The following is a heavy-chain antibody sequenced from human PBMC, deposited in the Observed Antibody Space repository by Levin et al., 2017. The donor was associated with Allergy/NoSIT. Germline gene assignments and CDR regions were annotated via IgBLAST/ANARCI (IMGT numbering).Heavy chain of an antibody. CDR3: AKSERPAMYYYYMDV. V-gene: IGHV3-30*18. CDR2: ISYDGSNK. Sequence: PGESLKISCAASGFTFSSYGMHWVRQAPGKGLEWVAVISYDGSNKYYADSVKGRFTISRDSSKNTLYLQMNSLRAEDTSVYYCAKSERPAMYYYYMDVWGKGTTVTVSS. D-gene: IGHD2-2*01. CDR1: GFTFSSYG. J-gene: IGHJ6*03.